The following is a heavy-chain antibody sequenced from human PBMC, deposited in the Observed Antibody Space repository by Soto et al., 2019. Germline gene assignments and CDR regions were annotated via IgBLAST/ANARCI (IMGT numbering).Heavy chain of an antibody. D-gene: IGHD6-19*01. Sequence: ASVKVSCKASGYTFTSYGISWVRQAPGQGLEWMGWINPNSGGTNYAQKFQGRVTMTRDTSISTAYMELSRLRSDDTAVYYCARDPGGWSPFDYWGQGTLVTVSS. CDR1: GYTFTSYG. V-gene: IGHV1-2*02. J-gene: IGHJ4*02. CDR2: INPNSGGT. CDR3: ARDPGGWSPFDY.